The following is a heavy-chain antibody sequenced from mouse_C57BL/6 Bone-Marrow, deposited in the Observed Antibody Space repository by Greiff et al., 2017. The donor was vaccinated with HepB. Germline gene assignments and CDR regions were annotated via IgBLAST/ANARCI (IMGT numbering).Heavy chain of an antibody. CDR3: TRAFEYAMDY. CDR1: GFTFSDAW. CDR2: IRNKANNHAT. J-gene: IGHJ4*01. Sequence: EVKVVESGGGLVQPGGSMKLSCAASGFTFSDAWMDWVRQSPEKGLEWVAEIRNKANNHATYYAESVKGRFTISRDDSKSSVYLQMNSLRAEDTGICYCTRAFEYAMDYWGQGTSVTVSS. V-gene: IGHV6-6*01.